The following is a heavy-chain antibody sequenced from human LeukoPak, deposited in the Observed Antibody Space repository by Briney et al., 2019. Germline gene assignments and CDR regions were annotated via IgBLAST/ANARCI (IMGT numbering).Heavy chain of an antibody. CDR2: IKQDGSEK. D-gene: IGHD1-26*01. J-gene: IGHJ3*02. CDR1: GFTFSSYW. Sequence: GGSLRLSCAASGFTFSSYWMNWVRQAPGKGLEWVANIKQDGSEKNYVDSVKGRFTVSRDNAKNSLYLQMNSLRAEDTAVYYCARDRIVGTTKDAFGIWGQGTMVTVSS. CDR3: ARDRIVGTTKDAFGI. V-gene: IGHV3-7*03.